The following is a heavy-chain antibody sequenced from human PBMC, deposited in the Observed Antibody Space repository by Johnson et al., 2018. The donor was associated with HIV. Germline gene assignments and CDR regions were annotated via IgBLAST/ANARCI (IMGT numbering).Heavy chain of an antibody. Sequence: QVQLVESGGGLVKPGGSLRLSCAASGFTFNNAWMSWVRQAPGKGLEWVAVISYDGSNKYYADSVKGRFTISRDNSKNTLYLQMSSLRPEDTAVYYCAKPPSMGADAFDIWGQGAMVTVSS. V-gene: IGHV3-30*18. CDR3: AKPPSMGADAFDI. CDR2: ISYDGSNK. CDR1: GFTFNNAW. J-gene: IGHJ3*02. D-gene: IGHD3-16*01.